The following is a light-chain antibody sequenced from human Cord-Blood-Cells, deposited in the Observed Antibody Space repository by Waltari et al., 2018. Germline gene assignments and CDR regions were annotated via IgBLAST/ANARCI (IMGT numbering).Light chain of an antibody. V-gene: IGKV4-1*01. CDR1: QSVLYSSNNKNY. J-gene: IGKJ2*01. Sequence: DIVMTQSPDSLAVSLGERATINCKSSQSVLYSSNNKNYLAWYQQKPGQPPKLRIYWASTRESGVPDRFSGSGSGTDFTLTSSSLHAEDVAVYYCQQYYSTPPAFGQGTKLEIK. CDR2: WAS. CDR3: QQYYSTPPA.